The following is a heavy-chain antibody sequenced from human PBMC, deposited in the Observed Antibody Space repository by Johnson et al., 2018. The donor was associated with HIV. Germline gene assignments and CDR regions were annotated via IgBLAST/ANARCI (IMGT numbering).Heavy chain of an antibody. CDR3: ARGGGRWGIDAFDI. Sequence: VQLVESGGGVVQPGRSLRLSCAASAFTFSRYAMHWVRQVTGKGLEWVSAIGTTDDTYYPGSVKGRFTISRENAKNSLYLQMNSLRAEDTAVYYCARGGGRWGIDAFDIWCQGTMVTVSS. V-gene: IGHV3-13*01. CDR2: IGTTDDT. J-gene: IGHJ3*02. D-gene: IGHD1-26*01. CDR1: AFTFSRYA.